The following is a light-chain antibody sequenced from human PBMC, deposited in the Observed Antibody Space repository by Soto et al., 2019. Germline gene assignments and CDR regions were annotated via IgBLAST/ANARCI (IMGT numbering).Light chain of an antibody. CDR3: SSYTSSSTYVV. CDR1: SSDLGGYNY. Sequence: QSALTQPASVSGSPGQSITISCTGTSSDLGGYNYVSWYQQHPGKAPKLMIYDVSNRPSGVSNRFSGSKSGNTAFLTISGLQAEDEADYYCSSYTSSSTYVVFGGGTKLTVL. J-gene: IGLJ2*01. V-gene: IGLV2-14*01. CDR2: DVS.